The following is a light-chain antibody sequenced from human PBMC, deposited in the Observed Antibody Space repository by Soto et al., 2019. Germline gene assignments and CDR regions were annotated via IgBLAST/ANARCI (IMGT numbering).Light chain of an antibody. CDR3: CSYSGSNIPYV. CDR1: SSDVGSYNL. CDR2: EVS. J-gene: IGLJ1*01. Sequence: QSVLTQPASVSGSPGQSITISCTGTSSDVGSYNLVSWYQQHPGKAPKLMIYEVSKRPSGVSNRFSASKSGNTASLTISGLRAEDEADYSCCSYSGSNIPYVFGTGTRSPS. V-gene: IGLV2-23*02.